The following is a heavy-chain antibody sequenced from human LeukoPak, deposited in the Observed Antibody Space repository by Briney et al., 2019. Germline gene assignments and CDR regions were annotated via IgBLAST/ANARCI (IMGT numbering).Heavy chain of an antibody. D-gene: IGHD3-10*01. CDR2: IDDSGSA. CDR3: ARNSPFGA. CDR1: GASISGYY. J-gene: IGHJ5*02. V-gene: IGHV4-59*01. Sequence: SETLSLTCTVSGASISGYYWSWIRQPPGKGLEWIGYIDDSGSANYNPSLKSRVTISGDTSKSQFYLKLRFVTAADTAMYYCARNSPFGALGQGTQVTVSS.